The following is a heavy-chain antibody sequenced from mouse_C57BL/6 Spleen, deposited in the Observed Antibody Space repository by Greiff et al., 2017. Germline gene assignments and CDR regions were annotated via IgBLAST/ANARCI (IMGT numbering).Heavy chain of an antibody. CDR1: GYTFTSYW. J-gene: IGHJ3*01. Sequence: QVQLQQPGAELVMPGASVKLSCKASGYTFTSYWMHWVKQRPGQGLEWIGEIDPSDSYTNYNQKFKGKSTLTVDKSSSTAYMQLSSLTSEDSAVYYCARGDYGPYGFAYWGQGTLVTVSA. CDR3: ARGDYGPYGFAY. CDR2: IDPSDSYT. D-gene: IGHD1-1*02. V-gene: IGHV1-69*01.